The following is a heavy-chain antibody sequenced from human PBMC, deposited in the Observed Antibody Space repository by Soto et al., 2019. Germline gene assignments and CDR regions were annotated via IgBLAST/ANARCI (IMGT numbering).Heavy chain of an antibody. D-gene: IGHD4-17*01. Sequence: QVQLVQSGAEVKKPGSSVKVSCKASGCTFSSYTISWVRQAPGQGLEWMGRIIPILGIANYAQKFQGRVTITADKSTSTAYMELSSLRSEDTAVYYCAPTYGDYRFDPWGQGTLVTVSS. J-gene: IGHJ5*02. CDR2: IIPILGIA. CDR3: APTYGDYRFDP. V-gene: IGHV1-69*02. CDR1: GCTFSSYT.